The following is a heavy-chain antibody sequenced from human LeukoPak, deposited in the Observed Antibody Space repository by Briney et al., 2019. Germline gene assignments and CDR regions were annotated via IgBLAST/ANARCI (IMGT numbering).Heavy chain of an antibody. CDR1: GFTFSDYY. CDR3: ARESYYGSGTYFNFDY. J-gene: IGHJ4*02. D-gene: IGHD3-10*01. Sequence: GGSLRLSCAASGFTFSDYYMSWLRQAPGKGLEWVSYISNSGGATNYGDSVRGRFTISRDNSKNSLYLEMNSLRAEDTAIHYCARESYYGSGTYFNFDYWGQGILVTVSS. CDR2: ISNSGGAT. V-gene: IGHV3-11*01.